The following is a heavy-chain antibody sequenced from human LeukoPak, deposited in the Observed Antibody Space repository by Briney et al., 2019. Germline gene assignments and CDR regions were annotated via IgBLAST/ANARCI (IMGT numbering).Heavy chain of an antibody. D-gene: IGHD3-22*01. CDR3: ATYDNWVAGDV. CDR1: GFTFSSYS. J-gene: IGHJ6*02. V-gene: IGHV3-21*01. Sequence: GGSLRLSCAASGFTFSSYSMNWVRQAPGKGLEWVSSISSSSSYIYYADSVKGRFTISRDNAKNSLFLQMNSLRVEDTAVYYCATYDNWVAGDVWGQGTTVSVSS. CDR2: ISSSSSYI.